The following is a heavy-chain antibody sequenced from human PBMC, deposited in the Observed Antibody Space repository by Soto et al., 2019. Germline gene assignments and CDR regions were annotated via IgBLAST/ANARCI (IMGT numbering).Heavy chain of an antibody. CDR2: IWYDGSNK. Sequence: PGGSLRLSCAASGFTFSSYGMHWVRQAPGKGLEWVAVIWYDGSNKYYADSVKGRFTISRDNSKNTLYLQMNSLRAEDTAVYYCARYGKVRGVTYFDYWGQGTLVTVSS. V-gene: IGHV3-33*01. CDR1: GFTFSSYG. J-gene: IGHJ4*02. D-gene: IGHD3-10*01. CDR3: ARYGKVRGVTYFDY.